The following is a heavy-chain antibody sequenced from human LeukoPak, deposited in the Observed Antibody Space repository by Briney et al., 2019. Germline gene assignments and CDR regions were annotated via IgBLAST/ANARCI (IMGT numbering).Heavy chain of an antibody. D-gene: IGHD2-2*01. Sequence: SQTLSLTCAISGDSVSSDSVTWNWIRQSPSRGLEWLGRTYYRSTWYNDYAVSVRGRITVNPDTSKNQFSLHLNSVTPEDTAVYYCARRLTQYDCFDPWGQGILITVSS. CDR2: TYYRSTWYN. J-gene: IGHJ5*02. CDR1: GDSVSSDSVT. CDR3: ARRLTQYDCFDP. V-gene: IGHV6-1*01.